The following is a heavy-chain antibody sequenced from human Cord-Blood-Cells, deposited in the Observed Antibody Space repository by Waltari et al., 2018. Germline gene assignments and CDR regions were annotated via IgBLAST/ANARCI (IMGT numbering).Heavy chain of an antibody. Sequence: QVQLQESGPGLVKPSETLSLTCTVSGVSISSSYCSWIRQPPGKGLEWIGYIYYRGSTNYNPSLKSRVTISVDTSKNQFALKLSSVTAADTAVYYCARGGDYWFDPWGQGTLVTVSS. V-gene: IGHV4-59*08. CDR2: IYYRGST. J-gene: IGHJ5*02. CDR1: GVSISSSY. CDR3: ARGGDYWFDP. D-gene: IGHD4-17*01.